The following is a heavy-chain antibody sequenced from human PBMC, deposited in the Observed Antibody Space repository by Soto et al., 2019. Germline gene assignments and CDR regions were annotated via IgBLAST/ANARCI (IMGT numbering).Heavy chain of an antibody. D-gene: IGHD2-8*01. CDR1: GGTFISSA. V-gene: IGHV1-69*01. J-gene: IGHJ5*02. CDR2: IIPILGTT. Sequence: QVQLLQSGTELRQPGSSVTISCTPSGGTFISSAFAWVRQAPGGRIEWMGGIIPILGTTKYAEKFLGRVTIRADDSSRTAFLELSSVTVDDTAVYFCAKKNPHGDSNKAWLDPWGQGTLVTVST. CDR3: AKKNPHGDSNKAWLDP.